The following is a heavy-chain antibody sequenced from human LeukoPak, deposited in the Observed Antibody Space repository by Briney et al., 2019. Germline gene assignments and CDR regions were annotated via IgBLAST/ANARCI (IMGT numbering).Heavy chain of an antibody. CDR3: ASHHDYSSYATVVSAFDI. J-gene: IGHJ3*02. Sequence: SVKVSCKASGGTFSSYAISWVRQAPGQGLEWMGGIIPIFGTANYAQKFQGRVTITADESTSTAYMELSSLRSEDTAVYYCASHHDYSSYATVVSAFDIWGQGTMVTVSS. D-gene: IGHD4-11*01. CDR1: GGTFSSYA. V-gene: IGHV1-69*13. CDR2: IIPIFGTA.